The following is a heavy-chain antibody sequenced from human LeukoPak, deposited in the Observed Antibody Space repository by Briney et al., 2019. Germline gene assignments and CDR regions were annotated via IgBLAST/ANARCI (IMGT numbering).Heavy chain of an antibody. Sequence: PGASVKVSCTASGYTFTNYHMNWVRQAPGQGLEWMGIINPSGGSTTNAQKFQGRVIMTRDMSTSTVYMELSSLRSEDTAVYFCARYGHSPFFDYWGQGTLVIVSS. CDR3: ARYGHSPFFDY. V-gene: IGHV1-46*01. D-gene: IGHD4-17*01. CDR2: INPSGGST. J-gene: IGHJ4*02. CDR1: GYTFTNYH.